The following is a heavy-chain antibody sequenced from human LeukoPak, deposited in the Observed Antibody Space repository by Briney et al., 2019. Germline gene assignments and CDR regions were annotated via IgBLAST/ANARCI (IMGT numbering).Heavy chain of an antibody. CDR3: AKISLGSSSGWFDP. J-gene: IGHJ5*02. CDR1: GFTFSNYA. CDR2: ISGSGGST. Sequence: GGSLRLSCAASGFTFSNYAMSWVRQAPGKGLEWVSAISGSGGSTYYADSVKGRFTISRDNSKNTLYLQMNSLRAEDTAVYYCAKISLGSSSGWFDPWGQGTLVTVSS. V-gene: IGHV3-23*01. D-gene: IGHD6-6*01.